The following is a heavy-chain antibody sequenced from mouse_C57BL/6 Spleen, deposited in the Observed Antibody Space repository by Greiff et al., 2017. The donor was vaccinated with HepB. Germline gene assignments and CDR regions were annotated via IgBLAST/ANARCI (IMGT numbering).Heavy chain of an antibody. CDR3: TTDYSNHYYAMDY. D-gene: IGHD2-5*01. V-gene: IGHV14-1*01. CDR2: IDPEDGDT. CDR1: GFNIKDYY. Sequence: VQLQQSGAELVRPGASVKLSCTASGFNIKDYYMHWVKQRPEQGLEWIGRIDPEDGDTEYAPKFQGKATMTADTSSNTAYLQLSSLTSEDTAVYYCTTDYSNHYYAMDYWGQGTSVTVSS. J-gene: IGHJ4*01.